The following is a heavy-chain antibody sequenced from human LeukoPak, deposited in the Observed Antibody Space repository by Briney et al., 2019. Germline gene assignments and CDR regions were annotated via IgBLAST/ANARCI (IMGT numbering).Heavy chain of an antibody. V-gene: IGHV3-23*01. Sequence: GGPLRLSCAASGFTFSSYAMRYLRQAPGKGLECVSAISGSGGITHYADSVKGRFTISRDNSKNALYLQMNSLRAEDTAVYYCAKDRRRIAVAGISPFDYWGQGTLVTVSS. J-gene: IGHJ4*02. CDR3: AKDRRRIAVAGISPFDY. CDR2: ISGSGGIT. CDR1: GFTFSSYA. D-gene: IGHD6-19*01.